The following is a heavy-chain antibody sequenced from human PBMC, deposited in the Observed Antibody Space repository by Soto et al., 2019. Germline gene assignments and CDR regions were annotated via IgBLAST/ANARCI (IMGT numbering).Heavy chain of an antibody. Sequence: EVQLLESGGGLVQPGGSLRLSCAASGFTFSSYAMSWVRQAPGKGLEWVSAISGSGGSTYYADSVKGRFTISRDNSKNTLYLQMNSLRAEDTAVYYCAEVFGGGVVVAATFDYWGQGTLVTVSS. V-gene: IGHV3-23*01. J-gene: IGHJ4*02. CDR1: GFTFSSYA. D-gene: IGHD2-15*01. CDR2: ISGSGGST. CDR3: AEVFGGGVVVAATFDY.